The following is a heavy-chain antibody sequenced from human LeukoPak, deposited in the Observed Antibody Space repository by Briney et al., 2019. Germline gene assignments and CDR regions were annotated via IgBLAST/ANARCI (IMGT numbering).Heavy chain of an antibody. CDR1: GGSFSGYY. CDR2: INHSGST. V-gene: IGHV4-34*01. CDR3: ARVVPASFPDY. D-gene: IGHD2-2*01. Sequence: SETLSLTCAVYGGSFSGYYWSWIRQPPGKGLEWIGEINHSGSTNYNPSLKSRVTISVDTSKNQFSLKLSSVTAADTAVYYCARVVPASFPDYWGQGTLVTVS. J-gene: IGHJ4*02.